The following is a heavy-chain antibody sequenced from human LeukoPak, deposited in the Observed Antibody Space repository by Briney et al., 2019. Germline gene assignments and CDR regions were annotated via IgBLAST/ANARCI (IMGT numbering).Heavy chain of an antibody. Sequence: GASVKVSCKASGYTFTSYYMHWVRQAPGQGLEWMGIINPSGGSTSYAQKFRGRVTMTRDTSTSTVYMELSSLRSEDTAVYYCARSRYDYGDYSFGAHDAFDIWGQGTMVTVSS. D-gene: IGHD4-17*01. CDR3: ARSRYDYGDYSFGAHDAFDI. CDR1: GYTFTSYY. V-gene: IGHV1-46*01. CDR2: INPSGGST. J-gene: IGHJ3*02.